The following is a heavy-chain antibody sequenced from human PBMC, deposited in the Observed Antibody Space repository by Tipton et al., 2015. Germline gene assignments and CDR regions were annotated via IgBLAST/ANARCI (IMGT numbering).Heavy chain of an antibody. J-gene: IGHJ5*01. CDR2: IYYSGTT. Sequence: GLVKPSGTLSLTCAVSGDSIGRSYWWTWVRQPPQGGLEWIGEIYYSGTTNYNPSLKSRLTISVDRSKNQFSLQLNSVTPADTAVYHCVRLSITTWVGLLDSWGPGILVTVSS. D-gene: IGHD4-11*01. V-gene: IGHV4-4*02. CDR1: GDSIGRSYW. CDR3: VRLSITTWVGLLDS.